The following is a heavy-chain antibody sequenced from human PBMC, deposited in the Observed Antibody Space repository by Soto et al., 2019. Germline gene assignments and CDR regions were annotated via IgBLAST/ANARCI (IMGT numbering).Heavy chain of an antibody. D-gene: IGHD3-16*01. Sequence: QVQLQESGPGLVKPSGTLSLTCAVSSGSISSSNWWSWVRQPPGKGLEWIGEIYHSGSTNYNPSLKSRVTIAVDKSKNQFTLKLSSVTAADTAVYYCARVTLTHWGRANAFDIWGQGTMVTVSS. CDR2: IYHSGST. CDR1: SGSISSSNW. J-gene: IGHJ3*02. CDR3: ARVTLTHWGRANAFDI. V-gene: IGHV4-4*02.